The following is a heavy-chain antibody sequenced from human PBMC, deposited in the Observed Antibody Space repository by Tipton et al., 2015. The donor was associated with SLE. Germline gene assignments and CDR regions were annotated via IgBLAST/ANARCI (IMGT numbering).Heavy chain of an antibody. CDR1: GFTFTDYS. J-gene: IGHJ4*02. CDR2: IHSEDRT. D-gene: IGHD3-10*01. CDR3: ATRGY. Sequence: SLRLSCAASGFTFTDYSMHWVRRAPGKGLEWVSMIHSEDRTFYAASVKGRFTISRDSSKNILSLQMNSLTVEDTAVYHCATRGYWGQGTLVTVSS. V-gene: IGHV3-66*01.